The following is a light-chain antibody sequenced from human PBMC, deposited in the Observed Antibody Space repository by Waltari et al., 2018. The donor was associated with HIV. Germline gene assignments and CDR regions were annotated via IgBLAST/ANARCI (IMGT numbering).Light chain of an antibody. J-gene: IGKJ5*01. CDR2: KTS. CDR3: MQATQFPLT. V-gene: IGKV2-24*01. Sequence: EIVVKQGPPASPVIPGPAASLSCQSCHSLVHSDGNIYLSWLQQRPGQPPRLLIYKTSTRFSGVPERFSGSGTGRDFTLKISRVEVEDVATYYCMQATQFPLTFGQGTRLEIK. CDR1: HSLVHSDGNIY.